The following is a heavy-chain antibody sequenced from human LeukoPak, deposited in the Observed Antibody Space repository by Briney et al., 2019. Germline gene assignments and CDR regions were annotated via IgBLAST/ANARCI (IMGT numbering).Heavy chain of an antibody. CDR2: VNLDGSDR. V-gene: IGHV3-7*01. D-gene: IGHD6-13*01. J-gene: IGHJ4*02. CDR1: GFTFGGYL. CDR3: GRVIAGAIDY. Sequence: GGSLTLSCAASGFTFGGYLMTWVRQAPGKGLEWWANVNLDGSDRFYVGFVKSRFTNSRDNADNSLYLQINSLRAEDTAVYYCGRVIAGAIDYWGQGTLVTVST.